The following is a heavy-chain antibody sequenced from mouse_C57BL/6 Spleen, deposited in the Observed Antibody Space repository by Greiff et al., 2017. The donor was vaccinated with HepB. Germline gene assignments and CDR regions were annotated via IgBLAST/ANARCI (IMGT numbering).Heavy chain of an antibody. CDR3: ARFSVVPSYAMDY. J-gene: IGHJ4*01. CDR1: GYTFTSYW. Sequence: VQLQQSGAELVKPGASVKLSCKASGYTFTSYWMHWVKQRPGQGLEWIGMIHPNSGSTNYNEKFKSKVTLTVDKSSSTAYMQLSSLTSEDSAVYYCARFSVVPSYAMDYWGQGTSVTVSS. V-gene: IGHV1-64*01. CDR2: IHPNSGST. D-gene: IGHD5-1*01.